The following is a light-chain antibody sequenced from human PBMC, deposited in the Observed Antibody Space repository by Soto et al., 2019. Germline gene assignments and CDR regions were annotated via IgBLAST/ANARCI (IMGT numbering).Light chain of an antibody. V-gene: IGKV1-33*01. CDR2: DAS. Sequence: DIQLTQSTSSLSASVGDRVTITCQASQDITNYLNWYQQKPGKAPKLLIYDASNLETGVPSRFSGSGSGTDFTFTISSLQPEDIATYYCQQYDSLPFTFGPGTKVDIK. CDR3: QQYDSLPFT. CDR1: QDITNY. J-gene: IGKJ3*01.